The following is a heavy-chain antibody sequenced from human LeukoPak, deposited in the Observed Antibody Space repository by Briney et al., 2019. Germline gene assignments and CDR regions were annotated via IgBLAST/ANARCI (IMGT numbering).Heavy chain of an antibody. CDR3: ARDGVTIFGVVTPYYFDY. V-gene: IGHV1-46*01. D-gene: IGHD3-3*01. Sequence: ASGKVSCKASGYTFTSYYMHWVRQAPGQGLEWMGIINPSGGSTSYAQKFQGRVTMTRDMSTSTVYMELSSLRSEDTAVYYCARDGVTIFGVVTPYYFDYWGQGTLVTVSS. CDR2: INPSGGST. CDR1: GYTFTSYY. J-gene: IGHJ4*02.